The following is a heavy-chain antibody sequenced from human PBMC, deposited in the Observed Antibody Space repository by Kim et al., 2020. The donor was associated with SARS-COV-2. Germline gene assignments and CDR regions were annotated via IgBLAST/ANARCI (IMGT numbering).Heavy chain of an antibody. CDR2: I. V-gene: IGHV3-11*01. D-gene: IGHD6-19*01. J-gene: IGHJ4*02. Sequence: ISYADSVKGRFTHSRDNAQKSLYLQMNSLRAEDTAVYYCARGYSSGWFDYWGQGTLVTVSS. CDR3: ARGYSSGWFDY.